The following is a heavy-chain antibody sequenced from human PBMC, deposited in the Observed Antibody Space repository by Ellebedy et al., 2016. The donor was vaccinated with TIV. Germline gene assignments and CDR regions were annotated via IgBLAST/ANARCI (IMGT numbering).Heavy chain of an antibody. CDR2: IYYSGST. Sequence: MPSETLSLTCTVSGGSISSSSYYWSWIRQPPGKGLEWIGYIYYSGSTNYNPSLKSRVTISVDTSKNQFSLKLSSVTAADTAVYYCARGYGGNSGYWGQGTLVTVSS. D-gene: IGHD4-23*01. CDR3: ARGYGGNSGY. V-gene: IGHV4-61*05. J-gene: IGHJ4*02. CDR1: GGSISSSSYY.